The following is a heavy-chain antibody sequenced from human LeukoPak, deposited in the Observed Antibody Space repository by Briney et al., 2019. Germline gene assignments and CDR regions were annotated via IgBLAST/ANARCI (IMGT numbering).Heavy chain of an antibody. V-gene: IGHV4-59*01. J-gene: IGHJ4*02. CDR3: ARETRYCSGGSCYEPFDY. CDR2: IYYSGST. CDR1: GGSISSYY. Sequence: SETLSLTCTVSGGSISSYYWSWIRQPPWKGLEWIGYIYYSGSTNYNPSLKSRVTISVDTSKNQFSLKVSSVTAADTAVYYCARETRYCSGGSCYEPFDYWGQGTLVTVSS. D-gene: IGHD2-15*01.